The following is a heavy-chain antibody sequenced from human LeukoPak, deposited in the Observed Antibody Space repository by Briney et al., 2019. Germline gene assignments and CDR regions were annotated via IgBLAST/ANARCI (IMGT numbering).Heavy chain of an antibody. CDR1: GGIFSSYA. D-gene: IGHD3-10*01. J-gene: IGHJ3*02. V-gene: IGHV1-69*13. Sequence: SVKVSCKASGGIFSSYAISWVRQAPGQGLEWMGGIIPIFGTANYAQKFQGRVTITADASTSTAYMELSSLRSEDTAVYYCARDSAYYGSGNRAFDIWGQGTMVTVSS. CDR3: ARDSAYYGSGNRAFDI. CDR2: IIPIFGTA.